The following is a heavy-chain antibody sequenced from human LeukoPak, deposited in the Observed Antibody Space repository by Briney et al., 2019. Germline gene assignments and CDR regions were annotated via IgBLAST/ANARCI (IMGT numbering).Heavy chain of an antibody. V-gene: IGHV3-23*01. J-gene: IGHJ3*02. D-gene: IGHD2-2*01. CDR3: ATLPAHDAFDI. Sequence: GGSLRLSCTASGFSFSNYAMSWVRQAPGKGLQWVSTIKGSGTSTYYADSVKGRFTISRDNSKNTLYLQMNSLRAEDTAVYYCATLPAHDAFDIWGQGTMVTVSS. CDR2: IKGSGTST. CDR1: GFSFSNYA.